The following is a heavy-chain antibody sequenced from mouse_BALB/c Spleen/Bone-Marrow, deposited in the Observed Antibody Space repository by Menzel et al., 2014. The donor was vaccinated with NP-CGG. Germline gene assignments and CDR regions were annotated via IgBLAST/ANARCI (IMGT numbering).Heavy chain of an antibody. CDR1: GYTFTSYY. CDR3: AAFDY. V-gene: IGHV1S56*01. Sequence: VQLQQSGPELVKPGASVRISCKASGYTFTSYYIHWVKQRPGQGLERIGWIYPGNVNTKYNEKFKGKATLTADKSSSTAYMQLSSLTSEDSAVYFCAAFDYWGQGTTLTVSS. CDR2: IYPGNVNT. J-gene: IGHJ2*01.